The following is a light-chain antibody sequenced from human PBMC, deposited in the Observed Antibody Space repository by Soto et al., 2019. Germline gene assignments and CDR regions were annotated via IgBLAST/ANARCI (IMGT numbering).Light chain of an antibody. Sequence: EIVMTQSPATLSVSPGERATLSCRASQSVSRNLAWYQQKPGQSSRLLFYGASTRATDIPARFSGSGSGTEFTLTISSLQSEDFAVYYCQQYNDWPWGFGQGTKVEIK. CDR1: QSVSRN. J-gene: IGKJ1*01. CDR3: QQYNDWPWG. V-gene: IGKV3-15*01. CDR2: GAS.